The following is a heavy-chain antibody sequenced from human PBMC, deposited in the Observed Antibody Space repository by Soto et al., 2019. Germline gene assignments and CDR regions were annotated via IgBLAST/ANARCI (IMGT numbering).Heavy chain of an antibody. J-gene: IGHJ5*02. Sequence: GGSLRLSCAACGFTFSSYSINWVRQAPWKGLEWVSSISSSSSYIYYADSVKGRFTISRDNAKNSLYLQMNSLRAEDTAVYYCARERIGAARIVRWFDPWGQGTRVAVCS. CDR1: GFTFSSYS. V-gene: IGHV3-21*01. D-gene: IGHD6-13*01. CDR2: ISSSSSYI. CDR3: ARERIGAARIVRWFDP.